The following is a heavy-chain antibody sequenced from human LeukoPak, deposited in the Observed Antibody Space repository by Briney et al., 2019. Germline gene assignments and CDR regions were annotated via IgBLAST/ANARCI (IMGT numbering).Heavy chain of an antibody. J-gene: IGHJ4*02. CDR1: GFTFDDYG. D-gene: IGHD3-10*01. Sequence: PGGSLRLSCAASGFTFDDYGMSWVRQAPGKGLEWVSGINWNGGSTGYADSVKGRFTISRDNAKNSLYLQMNSLRAEDTALYYCARDLGITMVRPLHFGGYWGQGTLVTVSS. CDR2: INWNGGST. CDR3: ARDLGITMVRPLHFGGY. V-gene: IGHV3-20*04.